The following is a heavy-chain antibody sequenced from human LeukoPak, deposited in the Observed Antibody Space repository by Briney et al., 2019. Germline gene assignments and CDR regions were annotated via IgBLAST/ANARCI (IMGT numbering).Heavy chain of an antibody. J-gene: IGHJ4*02. Sequence: SVKVSCKASGGTFSSYAISWVRRAPGQGLEWMGRIIPIFGIANYAQKFQGRVTITADKSTSTAYMELSSLRSEDTAVYYCASNYYDSSGYYGPFDYWGQGTLVTVSS. V-gene: IGHV1-69*04. CDR1: GGTFSSYA. CDR3: ASNYYDSSGYYGPFDY. D-gene: IGHD3-22*01. CDR2: IIPIFGIA.